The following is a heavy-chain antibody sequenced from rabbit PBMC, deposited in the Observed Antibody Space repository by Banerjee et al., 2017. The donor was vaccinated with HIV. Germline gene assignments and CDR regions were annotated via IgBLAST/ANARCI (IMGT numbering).Heavy chain of an antibody. D-gene: IGHD4-1*01. CDR1: GFDFSSCYM. CDR3: ARDLAGVIGWNFNL. V-gene: IGHV1S45*01. CDR2: INTSRGNT. J-gene: IGHJ4*01. Sequence: QEQLEESGGGLVQPGGSLKLSCKASGFDFSSCYMSWVRQAPGKGLEWIGCINTSRGNTVYASWAKGRFTISKTSSTTVTLQMTSLTAADTATYFCARDLAGVIGWNFNLWGQGTLVTVS.